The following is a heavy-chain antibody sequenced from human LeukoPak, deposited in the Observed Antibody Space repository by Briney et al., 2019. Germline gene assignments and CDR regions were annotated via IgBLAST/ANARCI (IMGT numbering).Heavy chain of an antibody. Sequence: SVKVSCKASGFTFTSSAVQWVRQARGQRLEWIGWIVVGSGNTNYAQKFQERVTITRDMSTSTAYMELSSLRSEDTAVYYCAADREGHSSGWYYFDYWGQGTLVTVSS. D-gene: IGHD6-19*01. CDR2: IVVGSGNT. J-gene: IGHJ4*02. V-gene: IGHV1-58*01. CDR1: GFTFTSSA. CDR3: AADREGHSSGWYYFDY.